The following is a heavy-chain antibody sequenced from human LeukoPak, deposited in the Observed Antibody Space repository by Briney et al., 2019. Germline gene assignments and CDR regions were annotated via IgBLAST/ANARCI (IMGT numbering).Heavy chain of an antibody. CDR1: GFTFSSYE. D-gene: IGHD4-17*01. Sequence: GSLRLSCAASGFTFSSYEMNWVRQAPGKGLKWVSYISSSGSTIYYADSVKGRFTISRDNAENTLYLQMNSLRAEDTAVYYCARADSGDDPLDYWGQGTLVTVSS. J-gene: IGHJ4*02. CDR3: ARADSGDDPLDY. V-gene: IGHV3-48*03. CDR2: ISSSGSTI.